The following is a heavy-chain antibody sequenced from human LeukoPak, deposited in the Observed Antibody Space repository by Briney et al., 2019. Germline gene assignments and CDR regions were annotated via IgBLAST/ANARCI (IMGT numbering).Heavy chain of an antibody. CDR2: IWYDGSNK. CDR3: AKGIWRDRYAFDI. V-gene: IGHV3-33*06. D-gene: IGHD1-1*01. J-gene: IGHJ3*02. CDR1: GFTFNRFG. Sequence: GALRLSCATSGFTFNRFGMHWVRQAPGKGLEWVAVIWYDGSNKDYADSVKGRFTISRDNSKNTLYLQMNSLRAEDTAVYYCAKGIWRDRYAFDIWGQGTMVTVSS.